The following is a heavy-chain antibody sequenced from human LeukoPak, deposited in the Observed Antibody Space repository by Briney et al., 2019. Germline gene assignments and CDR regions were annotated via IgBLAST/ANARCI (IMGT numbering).Heavy chain of an antibody. V-gene: IGHV3-33*01. Sequence: GGSLRLSCAASGFTFRSYGMHWVRQAPGKGLEWVAVIWYDGSNKYYAHSVEGRFTISRDNYKNTVYLQKNRLRAEHTAVYYCARDKPASIFDGYYCYGMDVWGQGATVTVS. D-gene: IGHD3-3*01. CDR2: IWYDGSNK. J-gene: IGHJ6*02. CDR3: ARDKPASIFDGYYCYGMDV. CDR1: GFTFRSYG.